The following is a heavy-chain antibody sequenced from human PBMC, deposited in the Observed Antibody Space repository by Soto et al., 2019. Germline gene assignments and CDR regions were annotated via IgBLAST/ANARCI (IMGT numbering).Heavy chain of an antibody. D-gene: IGHD2-2*01. CDR2: ISSSTSYV. CDR1: GFTFSRYG. CDR3: ARDPSEGRVGNWFES. V-gene: IGHV3-21*06. J-gene: IGHJ5*01. Sequence: GGSLRLSCAASGFTFSRYGMNWLRQAPGKGLEWVASISSSTSYVYYADSVKGRFSTSRDNAKNILYLEMYALRTEDTAVYYCARDPSEGRVGNWFESWGQGTLVTTSS.